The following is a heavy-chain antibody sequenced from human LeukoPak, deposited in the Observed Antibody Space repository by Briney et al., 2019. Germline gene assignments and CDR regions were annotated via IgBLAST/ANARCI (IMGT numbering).Heavy chain of an antibody. D-gene: IGHD4-17*01. CDR2: MDTDGNPT. Sequence: GVSLRLSCAASGFTFSAHWMLWVRQSPGKGLVWVARMDTDGNPTSYADSVKGRFTISRDNAKNTLYLQMNSLRAEDTAVYYCARDLSGTTGLDYWGQGTPVTVSS. CDR1: GFTFSAHW. J-gene: IGHJ4*02. CDR3: ARDLSGTTGLDY. V-gene: IGHV3-74*01.